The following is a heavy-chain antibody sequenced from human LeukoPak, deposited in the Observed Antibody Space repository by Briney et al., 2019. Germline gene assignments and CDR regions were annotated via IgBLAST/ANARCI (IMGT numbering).Heavy chain of an antibody. V-gene: IGHV1-46*01. CDR1: GYTFTSYY. Sequence: ASVKVSCKASGYTFTSYYMHWVRQAPGQGLEWMGIINPSGGSTSYAQKFQGRVTMTRDTSTSTVYMELSRLRSDDTAVYFCARDAGGDFWSGYYGNAFDIWGQGTMVTVSS. J-gene: IGHJ3*02. CDR2: INPSGGST. CDR3: ARDAGGDFWSGYYGNAFDI. D-gene: IGHD3-3*01.